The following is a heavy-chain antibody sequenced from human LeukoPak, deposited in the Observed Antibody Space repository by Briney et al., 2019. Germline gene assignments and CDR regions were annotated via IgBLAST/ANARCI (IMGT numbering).Heavy chain of an antibody. Sequence: GGSLRLSCAASGFTFNNYAMSWVRQAPGKGLEWVSSISSSTTYIYYADSVKGRFTISRDNAKNSLYLQMNSLRAEDTAVYYCARQVYGDYVYYFDYWGQGTLVTVSS. CDR2: ISSSTTYI. D-gene: IGHD4-17*01. CDR1: GFTFNNYA. CDR3: ARQVYGDYVYYFDY. J-gene: IGHJ4*02. V-gene: IGHV3-21*01.